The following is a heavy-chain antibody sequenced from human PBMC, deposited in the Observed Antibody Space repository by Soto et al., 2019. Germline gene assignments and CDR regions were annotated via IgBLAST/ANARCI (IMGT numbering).Heavy chain of an antibody. CDR3: ARDVQVRGGVDY. J-gene: IGHJ4*02. D-gene: IGHD2-2*01. CDR1: GYTFTNYG. CDR2: ISGYNGNT. V-gene: IGHV1-18*04. Sequence: HLVQSEAEVKKPGASVKVSCKASGYTFTNYGITWVRQAPGQGLEWMGRISGYNGNTKYAQDFQGRVTMTADTSTTTAYMELRSLRSDDTAVYYCARDVQVRGGVDYWGQGTLVTCSS.